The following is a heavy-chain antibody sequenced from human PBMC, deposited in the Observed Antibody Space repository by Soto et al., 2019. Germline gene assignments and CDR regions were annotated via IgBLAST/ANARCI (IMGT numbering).Heavy chain of an antibody. J-gene: IGHJ4*02. V-gene: IGHV6-1*01. CDR1: GDSVSSNSAA. Sequence: PSQTLSLTCAISGDSVSSNSAAWNWIRQSPSRGLEWLGRTYYRSKWYNDYAVSVKSRITINPDTSKNQFSLQLNSVTPEDTAVYYCARVGRPKYSSGWYIDYWGQGTLVTVS. CDR3: ARVGRPKYSSGWYIDY. CDR2: TYYRSKWYN. D-gene: IGHD6-19*01.